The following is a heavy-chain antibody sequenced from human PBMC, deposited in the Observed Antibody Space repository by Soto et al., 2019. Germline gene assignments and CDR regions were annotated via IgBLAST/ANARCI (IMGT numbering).Heavy chain of an antibody. J-gene: IGHJ6*04. CDR3: ARDLWEYDFWSGYSTTSSGMDV. CDR2: ISYDGSNR. CDR1: GFTFSNYG. V-gene: IGHV3-30-3*01. Sequence: QVQLVESGGGVVQPGRSLRLSCAASGFTFSNYGMHWVRQAPGKVLEWVAVISYDGSNRYYADSVKGRFTISRDNSKNTLYLQMNSLRAEDAAVYYCARDLWEYDFWSGYSTTSSGMDVWGKGTTVTVSS. D-gene: IGHD3-3*01.